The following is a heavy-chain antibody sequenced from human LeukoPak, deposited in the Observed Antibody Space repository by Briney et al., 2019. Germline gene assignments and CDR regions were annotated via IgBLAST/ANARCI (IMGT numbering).Heavy chain of an antibody. CDR1: RFTFSSYW. V-gene: IGHV3-7*01. D-gene: IGHD6-13*01. Sequence: GGSLRLSCAASRFTFSSYWMSWVRQAPGKGLEWVANIKQDGSEKYYVDSVKGRFTISGDNAKNSLYLQMNSLRAEDTAVYYCARDQGGIAAAITKSFDYWGQGTLVTVSS. CDR3: ARDQGGIAAAITKSFDY. J-gene: IGHJ4*02. CDR2: IKQDGSEK.